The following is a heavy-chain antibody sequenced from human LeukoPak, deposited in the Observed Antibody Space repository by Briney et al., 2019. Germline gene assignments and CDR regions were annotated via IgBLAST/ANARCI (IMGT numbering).Heavy chain of an antibody. CDR2: IYYSGSI. V-gene: IGHV4-59*08. CDR1: GGSISSSY. Sequence: PSETLSLTCTVSGGSISSSYWSWIRQPPGGGLEWIGYIYYSGSINYNPSLESRVTISLDTSKNQFSLKLSSVTAADTAVYYCARAGGGYDVANFDYWGQGTLVTVSS. CDR3: ARAGGGYDVANFDY. J-gene: IGHJ4*02. D-gene: IGHD5-12*01.